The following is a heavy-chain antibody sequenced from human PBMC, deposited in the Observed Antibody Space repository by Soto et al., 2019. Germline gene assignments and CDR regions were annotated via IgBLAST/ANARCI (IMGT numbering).Heavy chain of an antibody. CDR1: GFTFSSYA. Sequence: EVQLLESGGGLVQPGGSLRLSCAASGFTFSSYAMSWVRQAPGEGLEWVSAISGSGGSTYYADSVKGRFTISRDNSKNTLYLQMNSLRAEDTAVYYCATTRELGYCTNGVCPLDYWGQGTLVTVSS. CDR3: ATTRELGYCTNGVCPLDY. J-gene: IGHJ4*02. D-gene: IGHD2-8*01. V-gene: IGHV3-23*01. CDR2: ISGSGGST.